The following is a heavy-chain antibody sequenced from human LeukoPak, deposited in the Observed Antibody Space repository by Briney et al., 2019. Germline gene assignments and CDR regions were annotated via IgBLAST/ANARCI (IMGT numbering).Heavy chain of an antibody. CDR2: INHSGST. J-gene: IGHJ4*02. D-gene: IGHD6-13*01. Sequence: SETLSLTCAVYGGSFSGYYWSWIPQPPGKGLEWIGEINHSGSTNYNPSLKSRLTISVETSKNQFSLKLSSVTAADTAVYYCARPTGYSSSWYDYWGQGTLVTVSS. CDR3: ARPTGYSSSWYDY. V-gene: IGHV4-34*01. CDR1: GGSFSGYY.